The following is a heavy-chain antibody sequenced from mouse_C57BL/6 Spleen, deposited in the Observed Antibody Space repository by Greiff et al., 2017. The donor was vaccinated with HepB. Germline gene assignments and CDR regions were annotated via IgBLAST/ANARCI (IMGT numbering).Heavy chain of an antibody. D-gene: IGHD1-1*01. V-gene: IGHV3-6*01. CDR1: GYSITSGYY. CDR2: ISYDGSN. CDR3: ARGGTTVVLDY. J-gene: IGHJ2*01. Sequence: EVQLQQSGPGLVKPSQSLSLTCSVTGYSITSGYYWNWIRQFPGNKLEWMGYISYDGSNNYNPSLKNRISITRDTSKNQFFLKLNSVTTEDTATYYCARGGTTVVLDYWGQGTTLTVSS.